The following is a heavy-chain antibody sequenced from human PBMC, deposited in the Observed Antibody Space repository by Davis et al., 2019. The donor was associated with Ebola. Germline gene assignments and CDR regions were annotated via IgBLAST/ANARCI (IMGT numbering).Heavy chain of an antibody. CDR1: GFTFSNYA. V-gene: IGHV3-30-3*01. J-gene: IGHJ3*01. CDR2: ISKDGSKK. Sequence: PGGPLRLSCAASGFTFSNYAMHWVRQAPGKGLEWVAVISKDGSKKYYADSAKGRFTIFRDDPKNTLYLQMNSLRAEDTAVYYCARDRSWNDAFDLWGQGTMVTVSS. D-gene: IGHD1-1*01. CDR3: ARDRSWNDAFDL.